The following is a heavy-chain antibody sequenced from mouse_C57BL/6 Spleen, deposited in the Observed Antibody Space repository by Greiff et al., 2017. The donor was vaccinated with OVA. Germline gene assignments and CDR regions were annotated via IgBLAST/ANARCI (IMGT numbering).Heavy chain of an antibody. CDR2: INPNNGGT. CDR3: AYMVTTGWFAY. CDR1: GYTFTDYY. V-gene: IGHV1-26*01. Sequence: EVKLQQSGPELVKPGASVKISCKASGYTFTDYYMNWVKQSHGKSLEWIGDINPNNGGTSYNQKFKGKATLTVDKSSSTAYMELRSLTSEDSAVYYCAYMVTTGWFAYWGQGTLVTVSA. D-gene: IGHD2-2*01. J-gene: IGHJ3*01.